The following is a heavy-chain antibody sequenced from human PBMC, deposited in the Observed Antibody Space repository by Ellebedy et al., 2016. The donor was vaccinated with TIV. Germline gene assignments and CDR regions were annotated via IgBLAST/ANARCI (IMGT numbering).Heavy chain of an antibody. Sequence: MPSETLSLTCTVSGGSISSYHWSWIRQPPGKGLEWIGQIYNSGSTSYNPSLKSRVTILVDKSKNQVSLNLSSVTATDTAVYYCARDNRSGWYYFDNWGQGILVTVSS. CDR1: GGSISSYH. CDR3: ARDNRSGWYYFDN. V-gene: IGHV4-59*01. D-gene: IGHD6-19*01. J-gene: IGHJ4*02. CDR2: IYNSGST.